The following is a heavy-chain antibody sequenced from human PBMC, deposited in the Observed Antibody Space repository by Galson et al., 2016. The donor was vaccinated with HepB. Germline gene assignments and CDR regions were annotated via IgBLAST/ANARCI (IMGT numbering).Heavy chain of an antibody. V-gene: IGHV3-13*01. D-gene: IGHD3-22*01. Sequence: SLRLSCAASGFSFSSYDMHWVRQATGKGLEWVSAIGISGATYYSDSVRGRFTISGENARDSFYLQMNGLTAGDTALYYCVRAFTTTWYHFDYWGQGTVVTVSS. CDR1: GFSFSSYD. CDR2: IGISGAT. CDR3: VRAFTTTWYHFDY. J-gene: IGHJ4*02.